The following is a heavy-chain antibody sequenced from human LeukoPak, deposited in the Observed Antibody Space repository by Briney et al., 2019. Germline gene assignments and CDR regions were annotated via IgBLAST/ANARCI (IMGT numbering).Heavy chain of an antibody. Sequence: GESLKISCKASGYTFTGYYMHWVRQAPGQGLEWMGWINPNSGGTNYAQKFQGWVTMTRDTSISTAYMELSRLRSDDTAVYYCARDRKSGRPEVQFDYWGQGTLVTVSS. V-gene: IGHV1-2*04. CDR1: GYTFTGYY. D-gene: IGHD1-26*01. CDR3: ARDRKSGRPEVQFDY. J-gene: IGHJ4*02. CDR2: INPNSGGT.